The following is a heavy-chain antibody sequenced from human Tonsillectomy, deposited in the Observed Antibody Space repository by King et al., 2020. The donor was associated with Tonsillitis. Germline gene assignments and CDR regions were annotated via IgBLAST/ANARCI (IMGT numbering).Heavy chain of an antibody. D-gene: IGHD2-2*01. CDR3: AKALVPATDYYYYGMDV. J-gene: IGHJ6*02. CDR1: GFTFSSSA. CDR2: ISGSGGST. Sequence: VQLVESGGGLVQPGGSLRLSCAASGFTFSSSAMSWVRQAPGKGLEWVSGISGSGGSTYYADSVKGRFTISRDNSKNTLYLQMNSLRAEDTAGYYCAKALVPATDYYYYGMDVWGQGTTVTVSS. V-gene: IGHV3-23*04.